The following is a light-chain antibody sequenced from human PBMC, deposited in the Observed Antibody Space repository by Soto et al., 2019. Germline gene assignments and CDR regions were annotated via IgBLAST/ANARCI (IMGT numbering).Light chain of an antibody. CDR1: QSVSSSY. J-gene: IGKJ2*01. Sequence: EIVLTQSPGTLSLSPGERATLSCRASQSVSSSYLAWYQQKPGQAPRLLIYGASSSATGIPDRFSGSGSGTEFTLPISRLEPADFAVYYCQQYGSSPPYTFGQGTKLEIK. CDR2: GAS. CDR3: QQYGSSPPYT. V-gene: IGKV3-20*01.